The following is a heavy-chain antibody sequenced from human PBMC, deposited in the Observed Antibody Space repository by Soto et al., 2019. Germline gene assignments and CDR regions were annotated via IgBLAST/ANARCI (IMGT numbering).Heavy chain of an antibody. D-gene: IGHD3-3*01. V-gene: IGHV1-58*01. J-gene: IGHJ3*02. Sequence: GASVKVSCKASGFTFTSSAVQWVRQARGQRLEWIGWIVVGSGNTNYAQKFQERVTITRDMSTSTAYMELSSLRSEDTAVYYCAAAHEYFLEWFPWAFDIWGQGTMVTVS. CDR1: GFTFTSSA. CDR3: AAAHEYFLEWFPWAFDI. CDR2: IVVGSGNT.